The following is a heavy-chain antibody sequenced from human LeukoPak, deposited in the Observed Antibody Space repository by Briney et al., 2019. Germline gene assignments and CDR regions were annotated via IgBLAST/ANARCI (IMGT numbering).Heavy chain of an antibody. Sequence: ASVKVSCKASGYTFTSYYMHWVRQAPGQGLEWMGIINPSGGSTSYAQKFQGRVTMTRDTSTSTVYMELSSLRSEDAAVYFCARGIVVANFDYWGQGTLVTVSS. J-gene: IGHJ4*02. CDR1: GYTFTSYY. D-gene: IGHD6-19*01. CDR3: ARGIVVANFDY. CDR2: INPSGGST. V-gene: IGHV1-46*01.